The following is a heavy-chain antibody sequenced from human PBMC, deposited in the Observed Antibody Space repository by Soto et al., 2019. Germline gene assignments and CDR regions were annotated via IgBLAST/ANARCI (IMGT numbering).Heavy chain of an antibody. D-gene: IGHD2-21*02. CDR3: ARGDRELLLGYYFYNMDV. V-gene: IGHV3-23*01. Sequence: EVQLLESGGGLVQPGGSVRLSCVASGFTFSSYAMNWVRQAPGKGLEWVSGISGSGGSTYYADSVKGRLTISRDNSKNTLFLEVNGLRAEDTAVYSWARGDRELLLGYYFYNMDVWGQGTAVIVSS. J-gene: IGHJ6*02. CDR1: GFTFSSYA. CDR2: ISGSGGST.